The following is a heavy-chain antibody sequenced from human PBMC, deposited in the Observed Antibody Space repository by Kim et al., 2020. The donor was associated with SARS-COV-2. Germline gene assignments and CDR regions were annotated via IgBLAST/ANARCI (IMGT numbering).Heavy chain of an antibody. J-gene: IGHJ3*02. CDR2: VHHRGNK. CDR3: ARWSESLRAFDI. CDR1: GASVSSYY. V-gene: IGHV4-59*02. Sequence: SETLSLTCTVSGASVSSYYWNWMRLPPAKGPEWIGYVHHRGNKNYNAPLRSRVTMSVDAPTNQVSLRLTSVTAADTGVYYCARWSESLRAFDIWGQRRLV.